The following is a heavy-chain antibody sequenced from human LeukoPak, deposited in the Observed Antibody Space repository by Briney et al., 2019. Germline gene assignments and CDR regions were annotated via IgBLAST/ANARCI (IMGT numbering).Heavy chain of an antibody. CDR2: IKQDGSEK. V-gene: IGHV3-7*01. CDR1: GFTFSSYW. J-gene: IGHJ4*02. Sequence: GGSLRLSRAASGFTFSSYWMSWVRQAPGKGLEWVANIKQDGSEKYYVDSVKGRFTISRDNAKNSLYLQMNSLRAEDTAVYYCARGTESPYSSSWYAPHWGQGTLVTVSS. CDR3: ARGTESPYSSSWYAPH. D-gene: IGHD6-13*01.